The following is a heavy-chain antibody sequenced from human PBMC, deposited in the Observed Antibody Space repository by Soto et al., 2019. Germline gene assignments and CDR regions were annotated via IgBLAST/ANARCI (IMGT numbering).Heavy chain of an antibody. CDR1: GFTFSSEG. V-gene: IGHV3-30*03. J-gene: IGHJ4*02. CDR3: TTDPVTMIVVVPSSG. Sequence: GGSLRLSCAASGFTFSSEGRHWVRQAPGKGLEWVAVISYDGSNKYYADYAAPVKGRFTISRDDSKNTLYLQMNSLKTEDTAVYYCTTDPVTMIVVVPSSGWGQGTLVTVSS. CDR2: ISYDGSNK. D-gene: IGHD3-22*01.